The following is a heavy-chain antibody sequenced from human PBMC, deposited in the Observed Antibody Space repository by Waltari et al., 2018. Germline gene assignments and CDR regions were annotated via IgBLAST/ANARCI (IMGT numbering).Heavy chain of an antibody. CDR3: ARGKGIAAAANDY. CDR2: INHSGST. CDR1: GGSFSGYY. J-gene: IGHJ4*02. Sequence: QVQLQQWGAGLLKPSETLSLTCAVYGGSFSGYYWSWIRQPPGKGLEWIGEINHSGSTNYNPSLKSRVTRSVDTSKNQFSLKLSSVTAADTAVYYCARGKGIAAAANDYWGQGTLVTVSS. D-gene: IGHD6-13*01. V-gene: IGHV4-34*01.